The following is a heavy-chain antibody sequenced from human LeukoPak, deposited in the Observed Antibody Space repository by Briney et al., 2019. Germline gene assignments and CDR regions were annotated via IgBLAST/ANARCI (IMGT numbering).Heavy chain of an antibody. Sequence: GGSLRLSCATSGFSFSDYAMTWVRQAPGKGLEWVSDISGYGDNTFYADPVKGRFTISRDSSKNTLYLQMDSLRAEDTAIYYCARAPRGFQWFVEYWGQRTLVTVSS. CDR2: ISGYGDNT. V-gene: IGHV3-23*01. J-gene: IGHJ4*02. D-gene: IGHD3-22*01. CDR3: ARAPRGFQWFVEY. CDR1: GFSFSDYA.